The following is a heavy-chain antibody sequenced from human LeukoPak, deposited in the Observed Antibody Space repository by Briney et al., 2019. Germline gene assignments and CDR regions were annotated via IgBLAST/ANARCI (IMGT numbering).Heavy chain of an antibody. D-gene: IGHD2-21*02. V-gene: IGHV3-23*01. Sequence: GGSLRLSCAASGFTFSNYAMSWVRQAPGKGLEWVSAISGSGGSTYYADSVKGRFTISRDNSKNTLYLQMNSLRAEDTAVYYCAKAGHIVVVTARPLFDYWGQGTLVTVSS. J-gene: IGHJ4*02. CDR1: GFTFSNYA. CDR2: ISGSGGST. CDR3: AKAGHIVVVTARPLFDY.